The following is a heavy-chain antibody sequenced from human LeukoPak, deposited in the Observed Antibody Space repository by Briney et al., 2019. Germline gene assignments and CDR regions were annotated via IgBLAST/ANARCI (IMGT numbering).Heavy chain of an antibody. V-gene: IGHV3-13*01. Sequence: GGSLRLSCAASGFTFSNYDMHWVRQATGKGLEWVSAIDTVGGTYYPGSVKGRFTISRDNFKNTLYLQMNSLRAEDTAVYYCAKQYSSDWNGLAEYFQHWGQGTLLTVSS. CDR2: IDTVGGT. D-gene: IGHD6-19*01. CDR1: GFTFSNYD. CDR3: AKQYSSDWNGLAEYFQH. J-gene: IGHJ1*01.